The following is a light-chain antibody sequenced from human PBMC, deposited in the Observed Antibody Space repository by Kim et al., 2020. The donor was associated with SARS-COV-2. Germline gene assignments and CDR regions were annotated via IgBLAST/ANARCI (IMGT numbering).Light chain of an antibody. Sequence: QSVLTQPASVSGSPGQSITISCTGTSSDVGGYNYVSWYQQYPGKAPKLMIYDVSKRPSGVSNRFSGSKSGNTASLTISGLQAEDEADYYCSSYRSSGYVFGTGTKVTVL. V-gene: IGLV2-14*03. CDR3: SSYRSSGYV. CDR1: SSDVGGYNY. CDR2: DVS. J-gene: IGLJ1*01.